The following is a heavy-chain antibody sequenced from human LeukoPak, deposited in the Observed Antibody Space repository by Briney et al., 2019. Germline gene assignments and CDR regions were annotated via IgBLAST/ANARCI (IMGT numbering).Heavy chain of an antibody. Sequence: GGSLRLSCAASGFTFSNAWMSWVRQAPGKGLEWVGRIKSKTDGGTTDYAAPAKGSFTISRDDSKNTLYLQMNSLKTEDTAVYYCTTGYCSSTSCPIDYWGQGTLVTVSS. D-gene: IGHD2-2*01. CDR1: GFTFSNAW. J-gene: IGHJ4*02. CDR2: IKSKTDGGTT. CDR3: TTGYCSSTSCPIDY. V-gene: IGHV3-15*01.